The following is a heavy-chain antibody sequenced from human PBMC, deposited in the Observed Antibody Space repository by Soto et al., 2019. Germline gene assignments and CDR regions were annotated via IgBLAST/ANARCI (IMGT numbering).Heavy chain of an antibody. CDR2: VNPIVGMS. J-gene: IGHJ4*02. V-gene: IGHV1-69*02. CDR3: ATSDGSGSAHFDY. Sequence: QVQLVQSGAEVKKPGSSVKVSCTASGGTFNSYTINWVRQAPGQGLEWVGRVNPIVGMSNSAQKFQGSVTITADKHTSKAYMDLTSMQSEDTAVDYCATSDGSGSAHFDYWGQGTLVTVSS. CDR1: GGTFNSYT. D-gene: IGHD3-10*01.